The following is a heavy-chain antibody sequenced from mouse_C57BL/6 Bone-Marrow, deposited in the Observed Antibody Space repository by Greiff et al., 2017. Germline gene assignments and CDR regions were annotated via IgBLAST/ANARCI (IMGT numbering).Heavy chain of an antibody. V-gene: IGHV1-50*01. Sequence: QVQLKQPGAELVKPGASVKLSCKASGYTFPSYWMQWVKQRPGQGLEWIGEIDPSDSYTNYNQKFKGKATLTVDTSSSPAYMQLSSLTSEDSAVYYWARRIYDDYDWFAYWGQGTLVTVSA. CDR2: IDPSDSYT. J-gene: IGHJ3*01. D-gene: IGHD2-4*01. CDR3: ARRIYDDYDWFAY. CDR1: GYTFPSYW.